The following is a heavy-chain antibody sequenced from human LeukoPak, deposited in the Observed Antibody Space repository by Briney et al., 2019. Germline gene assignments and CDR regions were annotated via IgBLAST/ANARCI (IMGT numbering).Heavy chain of an antibody. CDR2: INHSGST. CDR1: GGSFSGYY. Sequence: PSETLSLTCAVYGGSFSGYYWSWIRQPPGKGLEWIGEINHSGSTNYNPSLKSRVIISVDTSKNQFSLKLSSVTAADTAVYYCARGCKDDRGRGLYYFDYWGQGTLVTDSS. CDR3: ARGCKDDRGRGLYYFDY. J-gene: IGHJ4*02. V-gene: IGHV4-34*01. D-gene: IGHD3-22*01.